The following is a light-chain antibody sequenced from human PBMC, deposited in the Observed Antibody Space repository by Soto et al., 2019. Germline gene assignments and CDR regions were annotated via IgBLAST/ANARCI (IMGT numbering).Light chain of an antibody. J-gene: IGKJ5*01. Sequence: IVLTQSPGTLSLFPGERATLSYRASQSLITRYLAWYQQKPGQAPRLLIYGASSRATVIPDRFSGSGSGTDFTLTISRLEPEYFAVYSCQQYGTSPTFGQGTRLEIK. CDR3: QQYGTSPT. V-gene: IGKV3-20*01. CDR1: QSLITRY. CDR2: GAS.